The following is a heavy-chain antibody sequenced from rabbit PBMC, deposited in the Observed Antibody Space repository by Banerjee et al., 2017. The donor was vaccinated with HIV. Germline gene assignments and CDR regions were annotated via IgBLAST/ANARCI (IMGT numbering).Heavy chain of an antibody. D-gene: IGHD4-1*01. CDR3: ARGEVYDSGWAYYFNL. J-gene: IGHJ4*01. CDR2: IYTGSGST. Sequence: QEQLVESGGGLVQPEGSLTLTCTASGFSFSSSYYMCWVRQAPGKGLEWIGCIYTGSGSTYYASWAKGRFTISKTSSTSVTLQMTSLTAADTATYFCARGEVYDSGWAYYFNLWGQGTLVTVS. CDR1: GFSFSSSYY. V-gene: IGHV1S45*01.